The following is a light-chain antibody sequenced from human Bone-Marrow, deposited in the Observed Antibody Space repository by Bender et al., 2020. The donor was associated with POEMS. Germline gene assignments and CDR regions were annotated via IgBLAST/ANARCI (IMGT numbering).Light chain of an antibody. CDR2: DVS. Sequence: QSALTQPRSVSGSPGQSVTISCTGTSSDVGGYGYVSWYQQHPGKAPKVMIYDVSRRPSGVPDRFSGSKSGNTASLTVSGLQAEDEADYYCCSFAGSSTLFGGGTHLTVL. V-gene: IGLV2-11*01. CDR3: CSFAGSSTL. J-gene: IGLJ3*02. CDR1: SSDVGGYGY.